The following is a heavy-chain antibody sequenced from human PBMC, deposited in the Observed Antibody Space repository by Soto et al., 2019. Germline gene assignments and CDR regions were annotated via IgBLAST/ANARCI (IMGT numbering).Heavy chain of an antibody. CDR3: ARDQIYDSGGYFDY. Sequence: PSETLSLTCTVSGGSVSSGSYYWSWIRQPPGKGLEWIGYIYYSGSTNYNPSLKSRVTISVDTSKNQFSLKLSSVTAADTAVYYCARDQIYDSGGYFDYWGQGTLVTVSS. V-gene: IGHV4-61*01. J-gene: IGHJ4*02. CDR1: GGSVSSGSYY. CDR2: IYYSGST. D-gene: IGHD3-22*01.